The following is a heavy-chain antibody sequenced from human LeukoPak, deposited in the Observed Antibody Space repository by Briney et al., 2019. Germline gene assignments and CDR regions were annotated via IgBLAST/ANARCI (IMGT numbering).Heavy chain of an antibody. CDR2: IKEDGSEK. D-gene: IGHD4-11*01. V-gene: IGHV3-7*01. J-gene: IGHJ6*03. CDR3: ARDDYSNYGYYYYYMDV. Sequence: GGSLRLSCAASGFTFSSYWMSWVRQAPGKGLEWVANIKEDGSEKYYVDSVKGRFTTSRDNAKNSLYLQMNSLRAEDTAVYYCARDDYSNYGYYYYYMDVWGKGTTVTVSS. CDR1: GFTFSSYW.